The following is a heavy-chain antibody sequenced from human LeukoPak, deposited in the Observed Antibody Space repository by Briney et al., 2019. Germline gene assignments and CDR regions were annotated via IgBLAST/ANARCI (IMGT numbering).Heavy chain of an antibody. CDR2: ISSSSSYI. D-gene: IGHD2-21*01. CDR3: VRSYHPGGWFDP. J-gene: IGHJ5*02. CDR1: GFTFSSYN. V-gene: IGHV3-21*01. Sequence: PGGSLRLSCAASGFTFSSYNMNWVRQAPGKGLEWVSSISSSSSYIYYADSLKGRFTISRDNAKNSLYLEMNSLTAEDTAVHYCVRSYHPGGWFDPWGQGTLVTVSS.